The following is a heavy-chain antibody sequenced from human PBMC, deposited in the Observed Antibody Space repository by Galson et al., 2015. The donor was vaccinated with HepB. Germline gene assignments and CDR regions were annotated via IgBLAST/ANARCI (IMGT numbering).Heavy chain of an antibody. Sequence: SLRLSCAASGFTFGAYSINWVRQAPGKGLEWISYISGSSNTIYYADSVKGRFTISRDNAKNTLYLQLNSLRDNDTAVYYCARAPAGRGYNFYYFDYWGQGTLVTVSS. CDR2: ISGSSNTI. CDR3: ARAPAGRGYNFYYFDY. D-gene: IGHD5-18*01. J-gene: IGHJ4*02. V-gene: IGHV3-48*02. CDR1: GFTFGAYS.